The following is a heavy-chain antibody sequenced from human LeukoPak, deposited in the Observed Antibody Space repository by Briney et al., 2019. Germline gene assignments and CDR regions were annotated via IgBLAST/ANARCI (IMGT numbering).Heavy chain of an antibody. CDR1: GGSISSSSYY. CDR3: ARHNNGRNYYYMDV. J-gene: IGHJ6*03. D-gene: IGHD1/OR15-1a*01. Sequence: SETLSLTCTVSGGSISSSSYYWGWIRQPPGKGLVWNGSVYYSGSTYYNPSLKSLVTISVDTSKNQFSLKLSSVTAADTAVYYCARHNNGRNYYYMDVWGKGTTVTVSS. CDR2: VYYSGST. V-gene: IGHV4-39*01.